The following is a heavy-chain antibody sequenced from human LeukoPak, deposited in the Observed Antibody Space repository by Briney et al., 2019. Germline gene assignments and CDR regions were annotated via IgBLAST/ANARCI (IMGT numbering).Heavy chain of an antibody. Sequence: GGSLSLSCAASGFTFDNYGMTWVRQVPGKGLEWVSGVNWNGGSTGYADSVKGRFTISRDNSKNSLYLQMNSLRAEDTALYYCAKTLGRGVYYYMDVWGKGTTVTVSS. V-gene: IGHV3-20*04. CDR1: GFTFDNYG. J-gene: IGHJ6*03. D-gene: IGHD3-10*01. CDR3: AKTLGRGVYYYMDV. CDR2: VNWNGGST.